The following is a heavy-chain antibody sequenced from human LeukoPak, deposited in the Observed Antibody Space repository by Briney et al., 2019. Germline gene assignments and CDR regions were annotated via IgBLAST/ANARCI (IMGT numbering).Heavy chain of an antibody. D-gene: IGHD4-23*01. Sequence: GGSLRLSCAASGFTFSSYAMSWVRQAPGKGLEWVSVIYSGGSTYYADSVKGRFTISRDNSKNTLYLQMNSLRAEDTAVYYCAREYGGNPPGYYFDYWGQGTLVTVSS. CDR1: GFTFSSYA. CDR2: IYSGGST. CDR3: AREYGGNPPGYYFDY. J-gene: IGHJ4*02. V-gene: IGHV3-66*01.